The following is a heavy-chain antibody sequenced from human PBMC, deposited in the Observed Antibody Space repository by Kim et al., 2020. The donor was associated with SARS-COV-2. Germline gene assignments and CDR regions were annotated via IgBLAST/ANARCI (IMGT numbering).Heavy chain of an antibody. CDR1: SGSMSSSSYY. V-gene: IGHV4-39*07. D-gene: IGHD3-16*01. CDR2: VYYSGST. J-gene: IGHJ4*02. Sequence: SETLSLTCTVSSGSMSSSSYYWTWIRQHPGKGLEWIGYVYYSGSTYYNLSLKSRITISVDTSQNQFCLRLASVTAADTAVYYCARPKGNNYVSFFDYWGQGTLVTASS. CDR3: ARPKGNNYVSFFDY.